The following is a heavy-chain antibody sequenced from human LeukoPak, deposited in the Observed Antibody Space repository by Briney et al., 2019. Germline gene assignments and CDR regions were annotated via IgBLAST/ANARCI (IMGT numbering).Heavy chain of an antibody. CDR3: ARGRSRVSKYQLLYWFDP. J-gene: IGHJ5*02. V-gene: IGHV1-8*01. D-gene: IGHD2-2*01. Sequence: ASVKVSCKASGYTFTSHDINWVRQATGQGLEWMGWMNPNSGNTGYAQKFQGRVTMTRNTSISTTCMELSSLRSEDTAVYYCARGRSRVSKYQLLYWFDPWGQGTLVTVSS. CDR1: GYTFTSHD. CDR2: MNPNSGNT.